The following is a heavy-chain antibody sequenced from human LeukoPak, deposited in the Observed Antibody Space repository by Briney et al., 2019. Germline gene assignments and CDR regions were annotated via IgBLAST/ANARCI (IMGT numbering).Heavy chain of an antibody. V-gene: IGHV3-53*01. J-gene: IGHJ4*02. CDR2: IYSGGST. Sequence: GGSLRLSCAASGFIVSDNYMSWVRQAPGQGLEWVSVIYSGGSTYYADSVQGRFTISRDNSKNMVFLQLNSLRAEDTAVYYCARYHCDSSGYPYYFDYWGQGTLVTVSS. CDR1: GFIVSDNY. D-gene: IGHD3-22*01. CDR3: ARYHCDSSGYPYYFDY.